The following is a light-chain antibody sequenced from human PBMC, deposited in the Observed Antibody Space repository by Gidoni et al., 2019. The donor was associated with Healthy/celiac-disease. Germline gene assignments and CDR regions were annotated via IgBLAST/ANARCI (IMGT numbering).Light chain of an antibody. CDR2: WAS. V-gene: IGKV4-1*01. CDR3: QQYYSTPGEIFT. Sequence: DIVMTQSPDSLAVSLGERATINCKSSQSVLYSSNNKNYLAWYQQKPGQPPKLLIYWASTRESGVPDRFSGSGSGTDFTLTISSLQAEDVAVYYCQQYYSTPGEIFTFGPGTKVDIK. J-gene: IGKJ3*01. CDR1: QSVLYSSNNKNY.